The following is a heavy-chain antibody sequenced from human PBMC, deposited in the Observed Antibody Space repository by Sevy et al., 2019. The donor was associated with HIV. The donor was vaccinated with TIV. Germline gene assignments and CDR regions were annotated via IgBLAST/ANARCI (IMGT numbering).Heavy chain of an antibody. D-gene: IGHD2-21*02. CDR3: AGAGDLNDKSANSDIDY. J-gene: IGHJ4*02. V-gene: IGHV3-33*01. Sequence: GGSLRLSCAASGFSFSNYGMHWVRQAPGKGLEWVAVIWDDGSSKYYADSVKGRFTISRDNSKNTLYLQMNSLRVEDTAVYFCAGAGDLNDKSANSDIDYWGQGTMVTVSS. CDR1: GFSFSNYG. CDR2: IWDDGSSK.